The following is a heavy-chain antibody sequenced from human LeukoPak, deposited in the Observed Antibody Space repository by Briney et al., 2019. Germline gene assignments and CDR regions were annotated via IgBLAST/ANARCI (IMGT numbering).Heavy chain of an antibody. Sequence: ASVKVSCKASGYTFTNYAMHWVRQAPGQRLEWMGWINTGNGNTKYSQEFQGRVPISRDTSASTAYMELSSLTSEDMAVYYCARVVKYSSGPLTDLLPYYFDSWGQGTLVTVSS. CDR2: INTGNGNT. CDR3: ARVVKYSSGPLTDLLPYYFDS. D-gene: IGHD6-19*01. J-gene: IGHJ4*02. V-gene: IGHV1-3*03. CDR1: GYTFTNYA.